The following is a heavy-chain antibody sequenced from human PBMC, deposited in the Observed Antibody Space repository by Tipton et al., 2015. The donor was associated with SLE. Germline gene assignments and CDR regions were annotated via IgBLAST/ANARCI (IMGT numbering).Heavy chain of an antibody. CDR3: ARHPYYYGMDV. Sequence: TLSLTCTVSGGSISSGDYYWGWIRQPPGKGLEWIGSIYYSGSTYYNPSLKSRVTIPVDTSKNQFSLKLSSVTAADTAVYYCARHPYYYGMDVWGQGTTVTVSS. J-gene: IGHJ6*02. CDR2: IYYSGST. V-gene: IGHV4-39*01. CDR1: GGSISSGDYY.